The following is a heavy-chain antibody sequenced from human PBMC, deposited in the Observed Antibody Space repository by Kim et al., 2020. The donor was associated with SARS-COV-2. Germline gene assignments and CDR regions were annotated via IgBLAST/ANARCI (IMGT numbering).Heavy chain of an antibody. CDR3: ARVVITFGGVIAQRYYYYGMDV. D-gene: IGHD3-16*02. CDR2: INHSGST. Sequence: SETLSLTCAVYGGSFSGYYWSWIRQPPGKGLEWIGEINHSGSTNYNPSLKSRVTISVDTSKNQFSLKLSSVTAADTAVYYCARVVITFGGVIAQRYYYYGMDVWGQGTTVTVSS. V-gene: IGHV4-34*01. J-gene: IGHJ6*02. CDR1: GGSFSGYY.